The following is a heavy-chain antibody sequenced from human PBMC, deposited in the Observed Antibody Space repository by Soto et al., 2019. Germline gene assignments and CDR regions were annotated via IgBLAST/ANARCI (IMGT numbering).Heavy chain of an antibody. D-gene: IGHD1-26*01. Sequence: QVQLVQSGAEVKKPGSSVKVSCKASGGTLSSYAISWVRQAPGQGLEWMGGIIPIFGTANYAQKFQGRVTITADESTSTAYMELSSLRSEDTAVYYCARCGRRWSDPRNWFDPWGQGTLVTVSS. CDR3: ARCGRRWSDPRNWFDP. J-gene: IGHJ5*02. CDR1: GGTLSSYA. CDR2: IIPIFGTA. V-gene: IGHV1-69*01.